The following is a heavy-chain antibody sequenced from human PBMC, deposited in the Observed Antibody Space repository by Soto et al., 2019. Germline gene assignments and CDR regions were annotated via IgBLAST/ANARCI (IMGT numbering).Heavy chain of an antibody. V-gene: IGHV1-69*02. CDR2: IIPILGIA. D-gene: IGHD2-2*01. Sequence: QVQLVQSGAEVKKPGSSVKVSCKASGGTFSSYTISWVRQAPGQGLEWMGRIIPILGIANYAQKFQGRVTLYAAXSTSTAYMELSSLRSEDTAVYSCARGPGPQLQFDYWGQGTLVTVSS. CDR3: ARGPGPQLQFDY. CDR1: GGTFSSYT. J-gene: IGHJ4*02.